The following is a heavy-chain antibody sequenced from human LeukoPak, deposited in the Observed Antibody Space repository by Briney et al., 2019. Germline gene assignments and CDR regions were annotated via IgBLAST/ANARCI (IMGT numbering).Heavy chain of an antibody. D-gene: IGHD6-13*01. V-gene: IGHV3-33*01. CDR2: IWYDGSNK. J-gene: IGHJ4*02. CDR3: ARLGSSWSLDY. Sequence: GESLRLSCAASGFTFSSYGMHWVRQAPGKGREGVAVIWYDGSNKYYADSVKGRFTISRDNSKNTVYLQMSSLGAEDTAVYYCARLGSSWSLDYWGQGTLVTVSS. CDR1: GFTFSSYG.